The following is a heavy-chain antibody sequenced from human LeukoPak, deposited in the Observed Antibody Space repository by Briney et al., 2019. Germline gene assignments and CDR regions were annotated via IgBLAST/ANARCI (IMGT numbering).Heavy chain of an antibody. CDR1: GFTFSSYA. J-gene: IGHJ4*02. CDR3: AKKGGYSRDKTDY. CDR2: ISDRGVST. D-gene: IGHD1-26*01. V-gene: IGHV3-23*01. Sequence: GGSLRLSCAASGFTFSSYAMSWVRQAPGKGLEWVSVISDRGVSTYYADSVKGRFTISRDNSKKTLYLQMNSLRVEDTAVYYCAKKGGYSRDKTDYWGQGTLVTVSS.